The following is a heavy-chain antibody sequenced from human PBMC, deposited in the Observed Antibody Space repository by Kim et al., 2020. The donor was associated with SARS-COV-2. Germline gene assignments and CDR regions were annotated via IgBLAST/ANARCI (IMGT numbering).Heavy chain of an antibody. D-gene: IGHD6-6*01. CDR3: ARSIAARDWFDP. V-gene: IGHV3-11*06. Sequence: GGSLRLSCAASGFTFSDYYMSWIRQAPGKGLEWVSYISSSSSYTNYADSVKGRFTISRDNAKNSLYLQMNSLRAEDTAVYYCARSIAARDWFDPWGQGTLVTVSS. CDR1: GFTFSDYY. J-gene: IGHJ5*02. CDR2: ISSSSSYT.